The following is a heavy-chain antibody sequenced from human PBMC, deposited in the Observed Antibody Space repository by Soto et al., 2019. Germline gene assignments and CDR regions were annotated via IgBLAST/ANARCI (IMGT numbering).Heavy chain of an antibody. J-gene: IGHJ6*02. V-gene: IGHV1-69*06. CDR2: IIPIFGTA. CDR3: AGGVVTASYWADYYYGMDV. Sequence: QVQLVQSGAEVKKPGSSVKVSCKASGGTFSSYAISWVRQAPGQGLEWMGGIIPIFGTANYAQKFQGRVTITAAKSTSTAYMELSSLRSEDMAVYYCAGGVVTASYWADYYYGMDVWGQGTTVTVSS. CDR1: GGTFSSYA. D-gene: IGHD2-21*02.